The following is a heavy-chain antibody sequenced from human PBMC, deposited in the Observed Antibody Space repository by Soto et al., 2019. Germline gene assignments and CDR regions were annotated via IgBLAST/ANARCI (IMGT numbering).Heavy chain of an antibody. D-gene: IGHD4-17*01. CDR2: ISTYNGNT. Sequence: QVHLVQSGTEVKEPGASVKVSCKASAYTFTGYTINWVRQAPGQGLEWMGWISTYNGNTKYAGNFEGRVTMTTNTPPTTAYMEITSLAVDYTAVYFCARGTVTSGRWFGPWGQGTLVSVSS. CDR1: AYTFTGYT. V-gene: IGHV1-18*04. CDR3: ARGTVTSGRWFGP. J-gene: IGHJ5*02.